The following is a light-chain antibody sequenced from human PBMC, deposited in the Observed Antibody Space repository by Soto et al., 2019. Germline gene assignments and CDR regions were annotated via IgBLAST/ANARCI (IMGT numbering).Light chain of an antibody. CDR2: VAS. CDR3: QQTRSYPST. Sequence: DIQMTQSPSSLSASVVDSVTITCRASQNINTYLSWYQQRPGKAPKFLIYVASTLQSGVPSRFSGSGSGTDFTLTISSLQAEDFATYYCQQTRSYPSTFGGGTKVDIK. CDR1: QNINTY. J-gene: IGKJ4*01. V-gene: IGKV1-39*01.